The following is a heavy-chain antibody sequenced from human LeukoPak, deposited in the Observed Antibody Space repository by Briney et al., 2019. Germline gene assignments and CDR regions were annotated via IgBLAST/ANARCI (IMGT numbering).Heavy chain of an antibody. CDR1: GYTFTSYG. J-gene: IGHJ3*02. CDR3: ARGDGNSYASDAFDI. CDR2: IDVKKGNT. D-gene: IGHD5-18*01. V-gene: IGHV1-18*01. Sequence: GASVKVSCKASGYTFTSYGISWVRLAPGQGLEWMGWIDVKKGNTNYAQNLQGRVSMTTDTSTSTAYMELRSLRSDDTAVYYCARGDGNSYASDAFDIWGQGTMVTVSS.